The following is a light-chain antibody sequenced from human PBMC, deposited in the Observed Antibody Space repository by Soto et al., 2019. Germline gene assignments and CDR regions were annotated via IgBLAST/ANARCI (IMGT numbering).Light chain of an antibody. J-gene: IGKJ3*01. V-gene: IGKV1-33*01. CDR1: QDISNY. Sequence: DLQMTQSPSSLSASVGDRVTITCQASQDISNYLNWYQQKPGKAPKPLIFDASNLETGVPSRFSGSRSGTDFTFTISSLQAEDIATYYCQQYDNLPFTFGPGTKVDIK. CDR3: QQYDNLPFT. CDR2: DAS.